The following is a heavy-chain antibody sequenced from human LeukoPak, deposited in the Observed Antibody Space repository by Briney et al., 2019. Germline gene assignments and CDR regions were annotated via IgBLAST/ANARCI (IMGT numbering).Heavy chain of an antibody. CDR1: GGTFSSYA. V-gene: IGHV1-69*05. D-gene: IGHD3-9*01. Sequence: ASVKVSCKASGGTFSSYAISWVRQAPGRGLEWMGRIIPIFGTANYAQKFQGRATITTDESTSTAYMELSSLRSEDTAVYYCAREGGSRYFDFDWFDPWGQGTLVTVSS. CDR3: AREGGSRYFDFDWFDP. CDR2: IIPIFGTA. J-gene: IGHJ5*02.